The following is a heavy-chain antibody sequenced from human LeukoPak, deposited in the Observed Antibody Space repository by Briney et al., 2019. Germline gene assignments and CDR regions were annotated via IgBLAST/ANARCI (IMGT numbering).Heavy chain of an antibody. CDR1: GYTFTSYY. J-gene: IGHJ3*02. CDR3: ASIDLTEDAFDI. Sequence: GASVKVSCKASGYTFTSYYMHWVRQAPGQGLEWMGIINPSGGSTSYAQKFQGRVTMTRDTSTSTVYMELSSLRSEDTAVYYCASIDLTEDAFDIWGQGTMVTVSS. V-gene: IGHV1-46*01. D-gene: IGHD1-14*01. CDR2: INPSGGST.